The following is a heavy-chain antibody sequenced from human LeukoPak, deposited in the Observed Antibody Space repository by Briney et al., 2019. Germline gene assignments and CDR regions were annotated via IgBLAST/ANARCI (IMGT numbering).Heavy chain of an antibody. CDR1: GGSLSGYY. CDR2: INHSGST. Sequence: SETLSLTCAVSGGSLSGYYWSWIRQPPGKGLEWIGEINHSGSTNYNPSLKSRVTISVDTSKNQFSLKLSSVTAADTAVYYCARGSSRYYYYDSSGAFDIWGQGTMVTVSS. J-gene: IGHJ3*02. V-gene: IGHV4-34*01. CDR3: ARGSSRYYYYDSSGAFDI. D-gene: IGHD3-22*01.